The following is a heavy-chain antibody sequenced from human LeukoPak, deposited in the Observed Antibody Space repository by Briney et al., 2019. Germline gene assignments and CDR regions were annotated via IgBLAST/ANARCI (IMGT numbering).Heavy chain of an antibody. CDR3: AKDKGSCSSTSCFYFDY. J-gene: IGHJ4*02. D-gene: IGHD2-2*01. CDR2: ISYDGSNK. CDR1: GFTFSSYG. Sequence: GGSLRLSCAASGFTFSSYGMHWVRQAPGRGLEWVAVISYDGSNKYYADSVKGRFTISRDNSKNTLYLQMNSLRAEDTAVYYCAKDKGSCSSTSCFYFDYWGQGTLVTVSS. V-gene: IGHV3-30*18.